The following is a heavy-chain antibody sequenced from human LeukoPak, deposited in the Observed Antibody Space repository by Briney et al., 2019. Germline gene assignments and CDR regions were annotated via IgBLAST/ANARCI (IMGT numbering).Heavy chain of an antibody. CDR3: ARDRGKMATKTFFY. CDR1: GFTFSSYW. D-gene: IGHD5-24*01. Sequence: PGGSLRLSCAASGFTFSSYWMSWVRQAPGKGLEWVSSISSSSSYIYYADSVKGRFTISRDNAKNSLYLQMNSLRAEDTAVYYCARDRGKMATKTFFYWGQGTLVTVSS. V-gene: IGHV3-21*01. CDR2: ISSSSSYI. J-gene: IGHJ4*02.